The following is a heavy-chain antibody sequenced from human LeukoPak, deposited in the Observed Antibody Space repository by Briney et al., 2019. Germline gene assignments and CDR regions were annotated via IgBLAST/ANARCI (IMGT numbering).Heavy chain of an antibody. CDR1: GGFISSYY. CDR3: ARHLGYGSGTTH. CDR2: IYYSGST. J-gene: IGHJ4*02. V-gene: IGHV4-59*08. Sequence: SETLSLTRTVSGGFISSYYWSWLRQPPGKGLEWIGYIYYSGSTNYNPSLKSRVTISVDTSKNQFSLKLSSVTAADTAVYYCARHLGYGSGTTHWGQGTLVTVSS. D-gene: IGHD3-10*01.